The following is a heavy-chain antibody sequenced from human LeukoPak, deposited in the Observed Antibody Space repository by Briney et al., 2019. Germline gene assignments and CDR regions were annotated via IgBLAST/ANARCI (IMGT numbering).Heavy chain of an antibody. V-gene: IGHV3-30*18. J-gene: IGHJ3*02. CDR3: AKDFLGSSRAFDI. Sequence: GGSLRLSCAASGFTFSSYGMHWVRQAPGKGLEWVAVISYDGSNKYFADSVKGRFTISRDNSKNTLYLQMSSLRAEDTAVYYCAKDFLGSSRAFDIWGQGTMVTVSS. D-gene: IGHD2-2*01. CDR2: ISYDGSNK. CDR1: GFTFSSYG.